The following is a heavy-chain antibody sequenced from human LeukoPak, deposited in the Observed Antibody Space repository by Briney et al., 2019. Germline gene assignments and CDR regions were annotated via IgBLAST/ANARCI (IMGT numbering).Heavy chain of an antibody. V-gene: IGHV3-21*01. J-gene: IGHJ4*02. CDR1: GFTFSSYS. Sequence: GGSLRLSCAASGFTFSSYSMNWVRQAPGKGLEWVSSISSSSRYRYYADSVKGRFTISRDNAKNSLYLQMNSLRAEDTAVYYCARVHDSSGYYYGVDYWGQGTLVTVSS. CDR3: ARVHDSSGYYYGVDY. CDR2: ISSSSRYR. D-gene: IGHD3-22*01.